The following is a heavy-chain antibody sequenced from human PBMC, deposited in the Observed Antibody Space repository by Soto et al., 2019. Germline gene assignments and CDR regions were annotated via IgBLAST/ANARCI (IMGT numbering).Heavy chain of an antibody. CDR2: ISYDGSNK. J-gene: IGHJ4*02. CDR3: AKEGSSSRYDYFDY. V-gene: IGHV3-30*18. Sequence: HGGSLRLSCAASGFTFSSYGMHWVRQAPGKGLEWVAVISYDGSNKYYADSVKGRFTISRDNSKNTLYLQMNSLRAEDTAVYYCAKEGSSSRYDYFDYWGQGTLVTVSS. D-gene: IGHD6-13*01. CDR1: GFTFSSYG.